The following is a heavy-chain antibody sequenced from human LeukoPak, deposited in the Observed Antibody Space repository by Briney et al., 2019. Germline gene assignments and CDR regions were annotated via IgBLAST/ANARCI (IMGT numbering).Heavy chain of an antibody. CDR1: GYSFTSYW. Sequence: GESLKISCKGSGYSFTSYWIDWVRQMPGKGLAWMGIIYPGDSDTRYSPSFQGQVTISADKSISTAYLQWSSLKASDTAMYYCARHSGLAVEPAAGGFDPWGQGTLVTVSS. CDR2: IYPGDSDT. CDR3: ARHSGLAVEPAAGGFDP. D-gene: IGHD2-2*01. V-gene: IGHV5-51*01. J-gene: IGHJ5*02.